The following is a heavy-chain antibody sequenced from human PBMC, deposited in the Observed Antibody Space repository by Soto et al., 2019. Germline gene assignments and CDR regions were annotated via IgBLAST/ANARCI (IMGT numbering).Heavy chain of an antibody. Sequence: EVQLLESGGGLVQPGGSLRLSCAASGFTFSSYAMSWVRQAPGKGLEWVSYISSSGSTIYYADSVKGRFTISRDNAKNSLYLQMNSLRAEDTAVYYCARGYDYVWGSLVYWGQGTLVTVSS. CDR2: ISSSGSTI. V-gene: IGHV3-48*04. J-gene: IGHJ4*02. CDR1: GFTFSSYA. CDR3: ARGYDYVWGSLVY. D-gene: IGHD3-16*01.